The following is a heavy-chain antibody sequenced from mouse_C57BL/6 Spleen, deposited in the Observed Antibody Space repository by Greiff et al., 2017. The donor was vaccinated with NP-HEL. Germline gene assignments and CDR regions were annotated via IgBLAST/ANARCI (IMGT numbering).Heavy chain of an antibody. CDR3: SGTFITTSYYAMDY. V-gene: IGHV1-82*01. CDR1: GYAFSSSW. Sequence: QVQLQQSGPELVKPGASVKISCKASGYAFSSSWMNWVKQRHGKGLEWIGRIYPGDGDTNYNGKFKGKATLTADKSSSTAYMQLSSLTSEDSAVYFCSGTFITTSYYAMDYWCQVTSVTVSS. D-gene: IGHD1-1*01. CDR2: IYPGDGDT. J-gene: IGHJ4*01.